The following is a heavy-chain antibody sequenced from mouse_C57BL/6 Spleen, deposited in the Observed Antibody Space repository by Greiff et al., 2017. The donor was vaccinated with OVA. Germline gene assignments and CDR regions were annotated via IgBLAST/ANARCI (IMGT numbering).Heavy chain of an antibody. V-gene: IGHV5-9*01. CDR3: ARTDYDDAMDY. CDR2: ISGGGGNT. D-gene: IGHD2-4*01. Sequence: EVKVIESGGGLVKPGGSLKLSCAASGFTFSSYTMSWVRQTPEKRLEWVATISGGGGNTYYPDSVKGRFTISRDNAKNTLYLQMSSLRSEDTALYYCARTDYDDAMDYWGQGTSVTVSS. J-gene: IGHJ4*01. CDR1: GFTFSSYT.